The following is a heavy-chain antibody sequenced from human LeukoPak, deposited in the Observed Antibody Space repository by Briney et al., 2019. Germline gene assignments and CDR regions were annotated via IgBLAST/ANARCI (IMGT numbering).Heavy chain of an antibody. CDR2: IYYTGNT. CDR1: GGSISNYY. J-gene: IGHJ5*02. D-gene: IGHD1-1*01. V-gene: IGHV4-59*01. Sequence: SETLSLTCTVSGGSISNYYWNWIRQPPGKGLEWIGYIYYTGNTNYNPSLKSRVTISVDTSKNQFSLKLNSVTAADTAVYYCARDRLQLQSWGQGTLVTVSS. CDR3: ARDRLQLQS.